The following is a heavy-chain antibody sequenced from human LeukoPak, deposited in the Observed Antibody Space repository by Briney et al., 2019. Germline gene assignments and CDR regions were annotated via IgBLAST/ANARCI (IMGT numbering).Heavy chain of an antibody. CDR3: ATGHTGVPRD. CDR1: GYTFTDSY. J-gene: IGHJ4*02. CDR2: INLYTGGT. Sequence: ASVKVSCKASGYTFTDSYMHWVRQAPGHGLEWMGWINLYTGGTDYAHKFQGRVTMTSDTSIGTAYMELSRLRSDDTAVYYCATGHTGVPRDWGQGTLVTVSS. V-gene: IGHV1-2*02. D-gene: IGHD1-1*01.